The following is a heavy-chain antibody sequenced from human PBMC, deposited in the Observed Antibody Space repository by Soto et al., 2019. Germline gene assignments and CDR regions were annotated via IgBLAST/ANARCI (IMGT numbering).Heavy chain of an antibody. D-gene: IGHD1-26*01. CDR3: AREAGSYYYYGMDV. V-gene: IGHV3-7*03. Sequence: GGSLRPSCAASGFTFSSYWMSWVRQAPGKGLEWVANIKQDGSEKYYVDSVKGRFTISRDNAKNSLYLQMNSLRAEDTAVYYCAREAGSYYYYGMDVWGQGTTVTVSS. CDR2: IKQDGSEK. J-gene: IGHJ6*02. CDR1: GFTFSSYW.